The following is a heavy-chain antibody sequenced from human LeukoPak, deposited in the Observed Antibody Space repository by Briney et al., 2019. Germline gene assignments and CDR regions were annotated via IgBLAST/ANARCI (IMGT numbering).Heavy chain of an antibody. Sequence: SETLSLTFTVSGGSISSYYWSLVRQPPGKGLEWNWYIYYSGSTNYNPSLKSRVTISVDMSKNQFSLKLSSVTAADTAVSYCARGSGSYSYLFDYWGQGTLVTVSS. J-gene: IGHJ4*02. V-gene: IGHV4-59*08. CDR1: GGSISSYY. D-gene: IGHD1-26*01. CDR3: ARGSGSYSYLFDY. CDR2: IYYSGST.